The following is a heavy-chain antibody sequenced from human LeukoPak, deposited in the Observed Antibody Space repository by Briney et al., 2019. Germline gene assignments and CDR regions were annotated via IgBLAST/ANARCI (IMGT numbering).Heavy chain of an antibody. CDR3: ARGIAAAGYKY. Sequence: GASVKVSCKASGYTFTSYDINWLRQATGQGLEWMGWMNPNSGNTGYAQKFQGRVTITRNTSISTAYMELSSLRSEDTAVYYCARGIAAAGYKYWGQGTLVTVSS. CDR2: MNPNSGNT. D-gene: IGHD6-13*01. V-gene: IGHV1-8*03. J-gene: IGHJ4*02. CDR1: GYTFTSYD.